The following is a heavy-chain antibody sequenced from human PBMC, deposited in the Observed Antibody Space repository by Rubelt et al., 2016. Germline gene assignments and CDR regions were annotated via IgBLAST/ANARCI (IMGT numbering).Heavy chain of an antibody. CDR3: AKEPLRDFDWYG. D-gene: IGHD3-9*01. V-gene: IGHV3-23*04. J-gene: IGHJ4*02. CDR1: GFTFSSFA. Sequence: VQLVESGGGVVQPGTSLRLSCAASGFTFSSFAMHWLRQAPGKGPEWVSAISGGGVSTYYAASVKGRFTISRDNSKSTMYVEVNSQRGEDKAVYYCAKEPLRDFDWYGGGQGTLVTVSS. CDR2: ISGGGVST.